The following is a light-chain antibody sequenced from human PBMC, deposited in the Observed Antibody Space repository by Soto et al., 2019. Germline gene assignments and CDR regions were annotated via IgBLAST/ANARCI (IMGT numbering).Light chain of an antibody. CDR2: DAS. J-gene: IGKJ2*01. CDR1: QSISNNY. Sequence: ETVLTQSPATLSLSPGDRATLSCGASQSISNNYLAWYQQKPGLAPRLLIYDASTRATGIPDRFSGSGSGTDFTRPISRLEPEDFAMYYCQQYVNLPPNTFGQGTKLEIK. CDR3: QQYVNLPPNT. V-gene: IGKV3D-20*01.